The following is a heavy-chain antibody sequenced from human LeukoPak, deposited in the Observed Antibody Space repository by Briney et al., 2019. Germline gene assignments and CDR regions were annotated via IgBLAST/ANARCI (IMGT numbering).Heavy chain of an antibody. CDR2: ISYDGSNK. J-gene: IGHJ6*03. CDR3: AKDEVVPGYYYTDV. Sequence: PGGSLRLSCAASGFTFSSYGMHWVRQAPGKGLEWVAVISYDGSNKYYADSVKGRFTISRDNSKNTMYLQMNSLNAEDTAVYYCAKDEVVPGYYYTDVWGRGTTVTISS. D-gene: IGHD2-2*01. CDR1: GFTFSSYG. V-gene: IGHV3-30*18.